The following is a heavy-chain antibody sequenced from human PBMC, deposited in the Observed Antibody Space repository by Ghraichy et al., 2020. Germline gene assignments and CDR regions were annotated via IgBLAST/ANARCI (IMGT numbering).Heavy chain of an antibody. V-gene: IGHV3-48*02. D-gene: IGHD6-6*01. J-gene: IGHJ5*02. CDR1: GFTFSSYS. CDR3: GRGVNINSSGRFDP. CDR2: ISSSSSAI. Sequence: GGSLRLSCAASGFTFSSYSMNWVRQAPGKGLEWVSYISSSSSAIYYADSVKGRFTISRDNAKNSLYLQKSSLRDEDTAVYYCGRGVNINSSGRFDPWGQGTLVTVSS.